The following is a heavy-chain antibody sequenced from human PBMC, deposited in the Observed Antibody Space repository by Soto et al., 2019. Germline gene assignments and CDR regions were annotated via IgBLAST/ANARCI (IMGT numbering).Heavy chain of an antibody. CDR1: GFTFRIYA. V-gene: IGHV3-23*01. Sequence: GESLKISCAASGFTFRIYAMSWVRQAPGKGLEWVSTISGNGGTSYADFVRGRFITSRDNSKNTLYLQMNSLRAEDTAIYYCAKDAPGSGWLSDYWGQGTRVTVSS. CDR3: AKDAPGSGWLSDY. J-gene: IGHJ4*02. CDR2: ISGNGGT. D-gene: IGHD3-22*01.